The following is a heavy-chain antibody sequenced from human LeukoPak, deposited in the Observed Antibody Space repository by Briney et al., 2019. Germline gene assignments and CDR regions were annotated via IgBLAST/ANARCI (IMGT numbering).Heavy chain of an antibody. Sequence: SGTLSLTCTVSGGSISSYYWSWIRQPPGKGLEWIGYIYYSGSTNYNSSLKSRVTMSVDTSKNQFSLKLSSVTAADTAVYYCARMNTAMGRSYFYYWGQGTLVTVSS. V-gene: IGHV4-59*01. CDR1: GGSISSYY. J-gene: IGHJ4*02. CDR2: IYYSGST. D-gene: IGHD5-18*01. CDR3: ARMNTAMGRSYFYY.